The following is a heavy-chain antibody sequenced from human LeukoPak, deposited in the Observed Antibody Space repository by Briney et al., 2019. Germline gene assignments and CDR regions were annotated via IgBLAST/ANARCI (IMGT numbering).Heavy chain of an antibody. J-gene: IGHJ4*02. CDR1: GFTFSSYW. CDR3: ARDLSGVTGYTYGRGIDY. V-gene: IGHV3-7*01. D-gene: IGHD5-18*01. Sequence: GGSLRLSCAASGFTFSSYWMSWVRQAPGKGLEWVANIKKDGSEKYYVDSVKGRFTISRDTAKTSLYLQMNSLRAEDTAVYYCARDLSGVTGYTYGRGIDYWGQGTLVTVSS. CDR2: IKKDGSEK.